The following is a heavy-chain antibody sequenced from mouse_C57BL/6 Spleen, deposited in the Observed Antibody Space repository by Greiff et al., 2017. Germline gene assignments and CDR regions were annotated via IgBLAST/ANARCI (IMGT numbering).Heavy chain of an antibody. Sequence: EVKLQQSGPELVKPGASVKISCKASGYTFTDYYMNWVKQSHGKSLEWIGDINPNNGGTSYNQKFKGKATLTVDKSSSTAYMELRSLTSEDSAVYYCANWFDYWGQGTTLTVSS. J-gene: IGHJ2*01. CDR3: ANWFDY. CDR2: INPNNGGT. D-gene: IGHD4-1*01. CDR1: GYTFTDYY. V-gene: IGHV1-26*01.